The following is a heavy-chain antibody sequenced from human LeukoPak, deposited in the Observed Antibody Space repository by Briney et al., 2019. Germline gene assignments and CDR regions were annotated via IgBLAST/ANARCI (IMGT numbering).Heavy chain of an antibody. J-gene: IGHJ4*02. V-gene: IGHV3-20*04. Sequence: GGSLRLSCAASGFTFDDYGMSWVRQAPGKGLEWVSGINWNGGSTGYADSVKGRFTISRDNSKNTLYLQMNSLRAEDTAVYYCASKAGNSVAGWYYFDYWGQGTLVTVSS. CDR2: INWNGGST. CDR1: GFTFDDYG. D-gene: IGHD6-19*01. CDR3: ASKAGNSVAGWYYFDY.